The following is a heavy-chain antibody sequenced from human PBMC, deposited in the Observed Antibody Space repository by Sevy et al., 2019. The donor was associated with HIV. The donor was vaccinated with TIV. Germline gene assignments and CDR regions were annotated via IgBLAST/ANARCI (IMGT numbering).Heavy chain of an antibody. CDR3: AIYNRVRGIFEY. CDR2: INHRGTT. Sequence: SESLSLTCTVSGYSISSGYYWGWIRQSPGKGLEWIGSINHRGTTYYNPSLKSRVTISVDMSKNQFSLKLSSVTTAVTAVYYCAIYNRVRGIFEYCGQGTPVTVSS. D-gene: IGHD3-10*01. J-gene: IGHJ4*02. V-gene: IGHV4-38-2*02. CDR1: GYSISSGYY.